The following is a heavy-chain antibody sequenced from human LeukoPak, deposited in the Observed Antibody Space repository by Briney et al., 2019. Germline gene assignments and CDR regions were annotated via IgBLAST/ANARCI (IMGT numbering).Heavy chain of an antibody. D-gene: IGHD3-22*01. V-gene: IGHV4-59*01. CDR3: ARAYHYDSSGYYDY. CDR2: IYYSGST. Sequence: SETLSLTCNVFGNSISSYYWSWIRQPPGKGLEWIGYIYYSGSTNYNPSLKSRVTTSVDTSKKQFSLKLSSVTAADTAVYYCARAYHYDSSGYYDYWGQGTLVTVSS. CDR1: GNSISSYY. J-gene: IGHJ4*02.